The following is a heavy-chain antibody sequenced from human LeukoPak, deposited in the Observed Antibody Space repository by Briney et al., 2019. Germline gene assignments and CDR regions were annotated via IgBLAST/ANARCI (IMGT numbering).Heavy chain of an antibody. CDR2: IKQDGSEK. V-gene: IGHV3-7*01. D-gene: IGHD6-19*01. Sequence: GGSLRLSCAASGFTFSSYAMSWVRQAPGKGLEWVANIKQDGSEKYYVDSVKGRFTISRDNAKNSLYLQMNSLRAEDTAVYYCARQNEEQWLVKDYWGQGTLVTVSS. J-gene: IGHJ4*02. CDR1: GFTFSSYA. CDR3: ARQNEEQWLVKDY.